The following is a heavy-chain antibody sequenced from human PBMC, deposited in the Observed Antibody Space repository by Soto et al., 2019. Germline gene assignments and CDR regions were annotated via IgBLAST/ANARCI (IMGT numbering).Heavy chain of an antibody. CDR1: GGTFSSYA. CDR2: IIPVFGTA. CDR3: ARGLGELAYYYGMDV. D-gene: IGHD3-10*01. J-gene: IGHJ6*02. V-gene: IGHV1-69*06. Sequence: QVRLVQSGAEVKKPGSSVKVSCKASGGTFSSYAISWVRQAPGQGLEWMGGIIPVFGTANYAQKFQGRVTITADRSTSTAYMDLSSLRSDDTAVYYCARGLGELAYYYGMDVWGQGTTVTVSS.